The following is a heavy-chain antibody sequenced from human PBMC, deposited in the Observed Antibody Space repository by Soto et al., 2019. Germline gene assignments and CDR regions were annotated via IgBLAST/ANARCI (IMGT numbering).Heavy chain of an antibody. Sequence: ASVKVSCKASGYTFTSYYIHWVRQAPGQGLEWMGIINPSGGSTSYAQKFQGRVTMTRDTSTSTVYMELSSLRSEDTAVYYCASVAAAGPTKDYYMDVWGKGTTVTVSS. CDR3: ASVAAAGPTKDYYMDV. CDR1: GYTFTSYY. V-gene: IGHV1-46*03. D-gene: IGHD6-13*01. J-gene: IGHJ6*03. CDR2: INPSGGST.